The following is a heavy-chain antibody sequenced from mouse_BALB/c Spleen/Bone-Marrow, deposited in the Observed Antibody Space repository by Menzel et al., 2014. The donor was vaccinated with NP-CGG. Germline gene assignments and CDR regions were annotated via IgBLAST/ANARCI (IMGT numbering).Heavy chain of an antibody. D-gene: IGHD1-1*01. V-gene: IGHV1-9*01. CDR2: ILPGRGST. CDR3: ARWDTTAMDY. J-gene: IGHJ4*01. Sequence: QVQLKESGAELMKPGASVKISCKATGYTFXSYWIEWVKQRPGHGLEWIGEILPGRGSTNYNEKFKGKATVTSDTSSNTAYMQLSSLTSEDSAVYYCARWDTTAMDYWGQGTSVTVSS. CDR1: GYTFXSYW.